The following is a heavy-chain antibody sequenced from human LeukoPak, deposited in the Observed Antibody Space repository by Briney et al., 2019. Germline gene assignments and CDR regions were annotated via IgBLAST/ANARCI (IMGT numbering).Heavy chain of an antibody. Sequence: ASVKVSCKASGYTFTSFGISWVRQAPGQGLEWMGWISAYNGNTNYAQKPQGRVTMTTDTYTSTAYMELRSLRSDDTAVYYCARTQHIAVAGTFDYWGQGTLVTVSS. CDR3: ARTQHIAVAGTFDY. CDR1: GYTFTSFG. D-gene: IGHD6-19*01. J-gene: IGHJ4*02. CDR2: ISAYNGNT. V-gene: IGHV1-18*01.